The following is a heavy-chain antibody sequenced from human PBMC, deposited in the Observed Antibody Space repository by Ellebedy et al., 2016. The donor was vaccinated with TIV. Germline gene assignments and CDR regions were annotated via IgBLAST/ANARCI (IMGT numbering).Heavy chain of an antibody. CDR1: GYTFTSYH. CDR2: INPRGATT. J-gene: IGHJ4*02. D-gene: IGHD3-22*01. CDR3: ARDYYDTSDYYTAGFFDY. Sequence: AASVKVSCKASGYTFTSYHMHWVRQAPGQGLEWMGVINPRGATTSYAQKFQARVTMTRDTSTSTVYMELSSLRSEDNAVYYCARDYYDTSDYYTAGFFDYWGQGALVTVSS. V-gene: IGHV1-46*01.